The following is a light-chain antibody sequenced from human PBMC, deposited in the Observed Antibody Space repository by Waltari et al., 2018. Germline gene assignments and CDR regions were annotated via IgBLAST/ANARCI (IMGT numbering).Light chain of an antibody. Sequence: QSALTQPASVSGSPGQSITASCTGTSTDVGAYNTVCWYQQRPGKAPKLMISDVSNRLSGFSDRFSGSKSGNTASLTISGLQAEDEADYYCSSFTNSGSWVFGGGTKVTVL. CDR2: DVS. V-gene: IGLV2-14*01. CDR3: SSFTNSGSWV. CDR1: STDVGAYNT. J-gene: IGLJ3*02.